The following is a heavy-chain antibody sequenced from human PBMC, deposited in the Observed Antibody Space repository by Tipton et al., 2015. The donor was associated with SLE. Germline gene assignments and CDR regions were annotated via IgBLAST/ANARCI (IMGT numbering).Heavy chain of an antibody. CDR2: IYTNENT. CDR1: GGSISSYY. D-gene: IGHD4-11*01. CDR3: AREFLNPVTTVHYYFDL. Sequence: LRLSCTVSGGSISSYYWSWIRQPAGGGLEWSGRIYTNENTNYNPSLKSRVTMSVDTSKNHFSLKLISVTAADTAVYYCAREFLNPVTTVHYYFDLWGRGTLVTVSS. V-gene: IGHV4-4*07. J-gene: IGHJ2*01.